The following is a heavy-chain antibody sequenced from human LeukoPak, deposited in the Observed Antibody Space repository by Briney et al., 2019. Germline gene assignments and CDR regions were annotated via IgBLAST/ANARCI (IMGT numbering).Heavy chain of an antibody. D-gene: IGHD6-13*01. CDR3: ARAGYSRTYYFDY. Sequence: SVKVSCKASGGTFSSYAISWVRQAPGQGLEWMGGIIPIFGTANYAQKFQGRVTMTTDTSTSTAYMELRSLRSDDTAVYYCARAGYSRTYYFDYWGQGTLVTVSS. V-gene: IGHV1-69*05. J-gene: IGHJ4*02. CDR1: GGTFSSYA. CDR2: IIPIFGTA.